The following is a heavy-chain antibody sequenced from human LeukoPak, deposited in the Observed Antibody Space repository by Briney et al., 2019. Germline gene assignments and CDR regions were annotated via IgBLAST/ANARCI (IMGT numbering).Heavy chain of an antibody. CDR2: MNPNSGNT. CDR1: GYTFTSYD. J-gene: IGHJ6*03. Sequence: ASVKVSCKASGYTFTSYDINWVRQATGQGFEWMGWMNPNSGNTGYVQKFQGRVTMTRNISISTAYMELSSLRSEDTAVYYCARERSAYSSGWTYYYYYMDVWGKGTTVTVSS. D-gene: IGHD6-19*01. CDR3: ARERSAYSSGWTYYYYYMDV. V-gene: IGHV1-8*01.